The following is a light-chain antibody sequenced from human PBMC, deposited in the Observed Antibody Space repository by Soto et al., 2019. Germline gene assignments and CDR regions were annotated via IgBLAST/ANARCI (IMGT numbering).Light chain of an antibody. CDR3: HQYNNYSPT. Sequence: AIRMTQSPSSFSASTGDRVTITCRASQGISSYLAWHQQKPGKAPKLLIYAASTLQSGVPSRFSGSGSGTDFTLTISCLQSEDFATYYCHQYNNYSPTFGQGTKVDIK. V-gene: IGKV1-8*01. CDR1: QGISSY. CDR2: AAS. J-gene: IGKJ1*01.